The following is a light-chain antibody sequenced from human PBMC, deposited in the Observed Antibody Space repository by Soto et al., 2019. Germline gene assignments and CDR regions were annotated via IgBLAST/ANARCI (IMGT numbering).Light chain of an antibody. CDR3: HSYATGXTRV. Sequence: QSSLTQPASVSGSPGQSITISCTGSSSDICDCYYVSWYQQHTGKAPKVLISEVSNRPSGVSNRFSGSKSGNTASLTISGLQVEDAADYYCHSYATGXTRVLGTGTKVXV. V-gene: IGLV2-14*01. CDR1: SSDICDCYY. J-gene: IGLJ1*01. CDR2: EVS.